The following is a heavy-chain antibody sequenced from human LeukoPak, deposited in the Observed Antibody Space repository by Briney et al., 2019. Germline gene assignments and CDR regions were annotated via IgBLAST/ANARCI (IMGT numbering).Heavy chain of an antibody. CDR1: GYTFTGYY. CDR3: AREFIWFGELSLDY. D-gene: IGHD3-10*01. J-gene: IGHJ4*02. CDR2: INPNSGST. Sequence: ASVKVSCKASGYTFTGYYMHWVRQAPGQGLEWMGWINPNSGSTNYAQKFQGRVTMTRDTSISTAYMELSRLRSDDTAVYYCAREFIWFGELSLDYWGQGTLVTVSS. V-gene: IGHV1-2*02.